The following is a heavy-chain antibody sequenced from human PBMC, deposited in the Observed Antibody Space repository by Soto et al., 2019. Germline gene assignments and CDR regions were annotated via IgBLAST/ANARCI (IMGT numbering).Heavy chain of an antibody. V-gene: IGHV4-4*02. CDR3: AKHNSGGWFDP. D-gene: IGHD6-19*01. CDR1: GGSISSSNW. J-gene: IGHJ5*02. CDR2: IYHSGST. Sequence: SETLSLTCAVSGGSISSSNWWRWVRQPPGKGLEWIGEIYHSGSTNYNPSLKSRVTISLDKSKNQFSLKLSSVTAADTAIYYCAKHNSGGWFDPWGQGTLVTVSS.